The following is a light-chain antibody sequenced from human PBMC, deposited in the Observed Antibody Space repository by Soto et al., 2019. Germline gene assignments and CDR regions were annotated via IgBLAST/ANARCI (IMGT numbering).Light chain of an antibody. Sequence: QTVVTQEPSFSVSPGGTVTLTCGLSSGSVSPSYYPGWFQQTTGQAPRALIYTTNTRSSGVPDRFSGSILGNKAALTITGALADDESDYYCVLYMCSGIWVFGGGTQLTVL. CDR2: TTN. CDR3: VLYMCSGIWV. CDR1: SGSVSPSYY. J-gene: IGLJ3*02. V-gene: IGLV8-61*01.